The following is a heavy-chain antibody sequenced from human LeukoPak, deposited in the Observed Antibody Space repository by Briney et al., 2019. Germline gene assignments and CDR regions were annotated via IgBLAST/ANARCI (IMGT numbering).Heavy chain of an antibody. CDR1: GFTFSSYA. CDR3: AKEGPYYYDSSGLREGMVN. CDR2: ISGSGGSA. V-gene: IGHV3-23*01. J-gene: IGHJ4*02. D-gene: IGHD3-22*01. Sequence: PGGSLRLSCAASGFTFSSYAMSWVRQAPGKGLEWVSAISGSGGSAYYADSVKGRFTISRDNSKNTLYLQMNSLRAEDTAVYYCAKEGPYYYDSSGLREGMVNWGQGTLVTVSS.